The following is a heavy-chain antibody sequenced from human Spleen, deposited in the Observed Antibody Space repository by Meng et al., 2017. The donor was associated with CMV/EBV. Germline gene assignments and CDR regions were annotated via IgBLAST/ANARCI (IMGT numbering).Heavy chain of an antibody. V-gene: IGHV3-30*04. CDR2: LSYDGSDK. Sequence: AYGFTFSNYPMHWVRQAPGKGLEWVAVLSYDGSDKYYAASVKGRFTISRDNSKNTLYVQMNSLRAEDTAVYYCARVSYYGSGTYLDYWGQGTLVTVSS. D-gene: IGHD3-10*01. CDR3: ARVSYYGSGTYLDY. CDR1: GFTFSNYP. J-gene: IGHJ4*02.